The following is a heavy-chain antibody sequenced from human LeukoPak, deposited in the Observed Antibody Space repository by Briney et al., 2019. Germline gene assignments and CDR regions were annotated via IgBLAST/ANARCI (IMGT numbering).Heavy chain of an antibody. J-gene: IGHJ4*02. D-gene: IGHD3-10*01. CDR1: GGSISSSSHY. CDR2: IYYSGST. V-gene: IGHV4-39*01. Sequence: PSETLSLTCTVSGGSISSSSHYWGWIRQPPGKGLEWIGSIYYSGSTYYNPSLKSRVTISVDTSKNQFSLKLSSVTAADTAVYYCARSSRHPYYYGSGHFDYWGQGTLVTVSS. CDR3: ARSSRHPYYYGSGHFDY.